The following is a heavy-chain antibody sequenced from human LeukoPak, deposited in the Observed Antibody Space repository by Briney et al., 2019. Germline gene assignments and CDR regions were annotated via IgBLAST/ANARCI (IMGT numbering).Heavy chain of an antibody. CDR2: IIPILGIA. V-gene: IGHV1-69*04. J-gene: IGHJ4*02. CDR1: GGTFSSYA. Sequence: ASVKVSCKASGGTFSSYAISWVRQAPGQGLEWMGRIIPILGIANYAQKFQGRVTITADKSTSTAYMELSSLRSEDTAVYYCASILTGYYSQYYFDYWGQGTLVTVSS. D-gene: IGHD3-9*01. CDR3: ASILTGYYSQYYFDY.